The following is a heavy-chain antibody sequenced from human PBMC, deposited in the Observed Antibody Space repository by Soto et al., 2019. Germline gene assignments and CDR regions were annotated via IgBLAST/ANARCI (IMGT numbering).Heavy chain of an antibody. CDR3: ARVAY. CDR1: GFTFSRYS. V-gene: IGHV3-21*06. CDR2: ISSGGNTK. J-gene: IGHJ4*02. Sequence: EVQLVESGGGLVKPGGSLRLSCVASGFTFSRYSINSFRQAPGKGLEWVSSISSGGNTKSYANSVKGRFTISRDNAKNSLYLEMNSLRPEDTAVYYCARVAYWGQGTLVTVSS.